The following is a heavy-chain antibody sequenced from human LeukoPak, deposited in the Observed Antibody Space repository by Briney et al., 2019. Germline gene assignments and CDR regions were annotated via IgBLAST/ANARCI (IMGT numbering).Heavy chain of an antibody. Sequence: ASVKVSCKASGYRFSSHAISWVRQAPGQGLEWMGWISTYSGDTNYAQKLQGRVAMTTDTSTSTAYMELRSLRSDDTAVYYCAREVLAKNYGMDVWGQGTTVTVSS. CDR3: AREVLAKNYGMDV. V-gene: IGHV1-18*01. J-gene: IGHJ6*02. CDR2: ISTYSGDT. CDR1: GYRFSSHA. D-gene: IGHD2-8*02.